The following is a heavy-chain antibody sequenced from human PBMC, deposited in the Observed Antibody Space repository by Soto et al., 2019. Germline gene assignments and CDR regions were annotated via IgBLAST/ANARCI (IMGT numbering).Heavy chain of an antibody. D-gene: IGHD5-12*01. CDR3: AHIPRRERGEVATTVFDF. CDR2: IYWDDDK. CDR1: GFSFLNNKMG. Sequence: QITLKESGPTLVKPTQTGTLKCTFPGFSFLNNKMGVGWIRQPPGKALEWLALIYWDDDKRYSPSLKTRLTITKDTSNNQVVLTMTNMDPVDTATYYCAHIPRRERGEVATTVFDFWGQGTLVTVSS. V-gene: IGHV2-5*02. J-gene: IGHJ4*02.